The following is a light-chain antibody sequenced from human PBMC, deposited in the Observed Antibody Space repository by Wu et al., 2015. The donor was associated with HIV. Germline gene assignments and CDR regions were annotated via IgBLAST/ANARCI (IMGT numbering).Light chain of an antibody. Sequence: IQMTQSPSTLAASVGDRVTVTCRASQTIRTWLAWYQQRPGKAPKLLIYEASTLQSGVPSRFSGSGSGTDFTLTISSLQPEDVATYYCQKYNTAPWTFGQGTKVEMK. CDR1: QTIRTW. CDR2: EAS. CDR3: QKYNTAPWT. V-gene: IGKV1-27*01. J-gene: IGKJ1*01.